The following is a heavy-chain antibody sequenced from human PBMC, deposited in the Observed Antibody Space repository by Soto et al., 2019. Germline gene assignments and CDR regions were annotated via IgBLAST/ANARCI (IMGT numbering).Heavy chain of an antibody. D-gene: IGHD3-10*01. CDR1: GGSISSGGYY. CDR2: IYYSGST. CDR3: ARWSRGADYFDY. J-gene: IGHJ4*02. Sequence: PSETLSLTCPVSGGSISSGGYYWSWIRQHPGKGLEWIGYIYYSGSTYYNPSLKSRVTISVDTSKNQFSLKLSSVTAADTAVYYCARWSRGADYFDYWGQGTLVTVSS. V-gene: IGHV4-31*03.